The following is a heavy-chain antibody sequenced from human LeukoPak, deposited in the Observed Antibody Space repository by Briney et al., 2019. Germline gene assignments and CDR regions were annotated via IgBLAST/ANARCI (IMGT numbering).Heavy chain of an antibody. V-gene: IGHV3-23*01. CDR2: VGGDDDI. CDR3: AKDATPRNRLWDHFDS. Sequence: GGSLRLSCVASGFTFNIYGMSWVRQAPGKGLEWVSSVGGDDDIHYADSVKGRFTGSRDDAKNTVYLQMNSLRVEDTAIYFCAKDATPRNRLWDHFDSWGQGTLVTVSS. D-gene: IGHD2-21*01. J-gene: IGHJ4*02. CDR1: GFTFNIYG.